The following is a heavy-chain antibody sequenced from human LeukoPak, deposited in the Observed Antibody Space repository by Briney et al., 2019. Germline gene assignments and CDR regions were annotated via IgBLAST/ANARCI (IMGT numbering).Heavy chain of an antibody. V-gene: IGHV3-33*01. CDR3: ARGSVYDSSGYYYKPLYYFDD. J-gene: IGHJ4*02. CDR2: IRYDGSNN. CDR1: GFTFSSYG. D-gene: IGHD3-22*01. Sequence: PGRSLRLSCAASGFTFSSYGMHWVRQAPGKGLEWVAVIRYDGSNNYYADSVKGRFTISRDNSKNTPYLQMNSLRAEDTAVYYCARGSVYDSSGYYYKPLYYFDDWGQGTLVTVSS.